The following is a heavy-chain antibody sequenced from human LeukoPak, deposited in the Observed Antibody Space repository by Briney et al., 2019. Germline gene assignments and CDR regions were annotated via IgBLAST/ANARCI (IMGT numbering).Heavy chain of an antibody. Sequence: ASVKVSCKASGYTFTSYAMHWVRQAPGQGLEWMGIINPSGGSTSYAQKFQGRVTMTRDTSTSTVYMELSSLRSEDTAVYYCARVNFPHSYPRGGIQGYYYYGMDVWGQGTTVTVSS. CDR1: GYTFTSYA. J-gene: IGHJ6*02. CDR2: INPSGGST. D-gene: IGHD3-16*01. V-gene: IGHV1-46*01. CDR3: ARVNFPHSYPRGGIQGYYYYGMDV.